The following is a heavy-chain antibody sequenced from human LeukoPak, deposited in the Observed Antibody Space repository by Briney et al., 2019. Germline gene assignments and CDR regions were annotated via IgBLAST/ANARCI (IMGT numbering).Heavy chain of an antibody. D-gene: IGHD2-2*01. CDR2: IYHSGST. J-gene: IGHJ6*03. V-gene: IGHV4-38-2*02. CDR3: ARGDCSSTICYSPMDV. CDR1: GYSISSGYY. Sequence: SETLSLTCTVSGYSISSGYYWGWIRQPPGKGLEWIGSIYHSGSTYYNPSLKSRVTISVDTSKNQFSLKVRSVTAADTAVYYCARGDCSSTICYSPMDVWGKGTRSSSP.